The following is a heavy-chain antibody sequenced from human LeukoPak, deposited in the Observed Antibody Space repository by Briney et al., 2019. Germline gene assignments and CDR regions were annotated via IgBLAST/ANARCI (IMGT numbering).Heavy chain of an antibody. D-gene: IGHD4-17*01. J-gene: IGHJ4*02. CDR1: GYSFANYW. CDR2: IYPGDSDA. V-gene: IGHV5-51*01. CDR3: ATKLHGDYFDY. Sequence: GESLKISCKGSGYSFANYWIGWVRQMPGRGREWMGFIYPGDSDARYSPSFQGQVTLSADKSINTAYLQWSSLRASDTAMYYCATKLHGDYFDYWGQGSLVTVSS.